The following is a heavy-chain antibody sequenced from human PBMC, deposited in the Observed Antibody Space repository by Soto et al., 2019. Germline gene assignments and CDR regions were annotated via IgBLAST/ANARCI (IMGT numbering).Heavy chain of an antibody. D-gene: IGHD1-26*01. Sequence: SETLSLTCTVSGGSINSGDYYWTWIRQPPGKDLEWIGHIYFSGSTKYNPSLKSRVTMSVDTSKNQFFLKVSSVAAADSAVYYCARDRTRVGASDTYYYGMSVWGPGTPVTLSS. CDR2: IYFSGST. CDR1: GGSINSGDYY. J-gene: IGHJ6*02. CDR3: ARDRTRVGASDTYYYGMSV. V-gene: IGHV4-61*08.